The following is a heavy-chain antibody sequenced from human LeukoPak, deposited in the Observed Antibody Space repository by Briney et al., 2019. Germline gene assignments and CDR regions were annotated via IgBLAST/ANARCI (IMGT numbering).Heavy chain of an antibody. J-gene: IGHJ4*02. V-gene: IGHV4-39*01. CDR2: IYYSGST. D-gene: IGHD6-19*01. CDR1: GGSISSSSYY. CDR3: ASWVKYSSGWSKIFDY. Sequence: NSSETLSLTCTVSGGSISSSSYYWGRIRQPPGKGLEWIGSIYYSGSTYYNPSLKSRVTISVDTSKNQFSLKLSSVTAADTAVYYCASWVKYSSGWSKIFDYWGQGTLVTVSS.